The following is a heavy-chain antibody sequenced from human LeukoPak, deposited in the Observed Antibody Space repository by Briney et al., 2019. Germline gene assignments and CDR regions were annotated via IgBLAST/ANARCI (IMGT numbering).Heavy chain of an antibody. D-gene: IGHD3-3*01. J-gene: IGHJ4*02. CDR3: ARHVRFLEWLSSYYFDY. CDR1: GGTISSSSYY. V-gene: IGHV4-39*01. Sequence: PSETLSLTCTVSGGTISSSSYYWGRIRQPPGQGLEWNGSIYYSGTTYYNPSLKGRVTISVDTSKSQFSLKLTAVTAADTAVYYCARHVRFLEWLSSYYFDYWGQGTLVTVSS. CDR2: IYYSGTT.